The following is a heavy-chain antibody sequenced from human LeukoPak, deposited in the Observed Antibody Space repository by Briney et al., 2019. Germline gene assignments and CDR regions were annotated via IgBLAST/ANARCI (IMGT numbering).Heavy chain of an antibody. Sequence: PGGSLRLSCAASAFTFRSYAMSWVRQAGGKGLEWVSAISGSGGSTYYADSVKGRFTISRDNAKNSLYLQMNSLRAEDTAVYYCARDLSYCTITSCSYYYYGMDVWGRGTTVTVSS. CDR2: ISGSGGST. CDR1: AFTFRSYA. J-gene: IGHJ6*02. CDR3: ARDLSYCTITSCSYYYYGMDV. D-gene: IGHD2-2*01. V-gene: IGHV3-23*01.